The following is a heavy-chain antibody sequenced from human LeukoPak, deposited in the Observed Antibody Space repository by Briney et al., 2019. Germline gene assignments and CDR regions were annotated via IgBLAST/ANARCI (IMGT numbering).Heavy chain of an antibody. V-gene: IGHV3-20*04. D-gene: IGHD5-18*01. J-gene: IGHJ4*02. CDR1: GFTFDDYG. CDR3: ARVGGYSYGTWFDY. Sequence: GGSLRLSCAASGFTFDDYGMSWVRQAPGKGLEWISGINWNGDSTGYADSVKGRFTVSRDNANNSLYLQMNSLRAEDTALYYCARVGGYSYGTWFDYWGQGTLVTVSS. CDR2: INWNGDST.